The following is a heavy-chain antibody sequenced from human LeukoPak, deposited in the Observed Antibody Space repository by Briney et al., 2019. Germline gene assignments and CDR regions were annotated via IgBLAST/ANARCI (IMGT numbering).Heavy chain of an antibody. CDR2: ISGSGGST. V-gene: IGHV3-23*01. Sequence: PGGSLRLSCAASGFTFSSYAMSWVRQAPGKGLELVSAISGSGGSTYYADSVKGRFTISRDNSKNTLYLQMNSLRAEDTAVYYCAKDRTSGIVVVSPGTLWGQGALVTVSS. J-gene: IGHJ4*02. CDR1: GFTFSSYA. D-gene: IGHD2-21*01. CDR3: AKDRTSGIVVVSPGTL.